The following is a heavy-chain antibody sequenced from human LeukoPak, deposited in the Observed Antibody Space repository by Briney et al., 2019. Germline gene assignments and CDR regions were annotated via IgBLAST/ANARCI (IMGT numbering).Heavy chain of an antibody. CDR1: GYTFTGQY. V-gene: IGHV1-18*01. CDR3: ARDHAAVPYSSGWYARYSYGMDV. D-gene: IGHD6-19*01. CDR2: ISAYNGNT. J-gene: IGHJ6*02. Sequence: ASVKVSCKASGYTFTGQYLHWVRQAPGQGLEWMGWISAYNGNTNYAQKLQGRVTMTTDTPTSTAYMELRSLRSDDTAVYYCARDHAAVPYSSGWYARYSYGMDVWGQGTTVTVSS.